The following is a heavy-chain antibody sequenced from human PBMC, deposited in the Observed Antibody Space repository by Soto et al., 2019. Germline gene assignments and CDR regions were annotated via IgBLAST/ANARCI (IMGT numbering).Heavy chain of an antibody. V-gene: IGHV3-43*01. CDR3: ARALSYVSFPPYYYYYYGMDV. CDR1: GFTFDDYT. Sequence: GGSLRLSCAASGFTFDDYTMHWVRQAPGKGLEWVSLISWDGGSTYYADSVKGRFTISRDNSKNSLYLQMNSLRTEDTALYYCARALSYVSFPPYYYYYYGMDVWGQGTTVTVSS. D-gene: IGHD1-26*01. CDR2: ISWDGGST. J-gene: IGHJ6*02.